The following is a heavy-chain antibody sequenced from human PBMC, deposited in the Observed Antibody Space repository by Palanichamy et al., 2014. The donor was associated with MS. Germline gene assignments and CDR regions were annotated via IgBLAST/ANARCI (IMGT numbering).Heavy chain of an antibody. CDR1: GFTFSSYG. V-gene: IGHV3-30*18. D-gene: IGHD4-17*01. Sequence: VQLVESGGGVVQPGRSLRLSCAASGFTFSSYGMHWVRQAPGKGLEWVAVISYDGSNKYYADSVKGRFTISRDNSKNTLYLQMNSLRAEDTAVYYCAKPLVAGYGDYSGEYAFDIWGQGTMVTVSS. CDR2: ISYDGSNK. CDR3: AKPLVAGYGDYSGEYAFDI. J-gene: IGHJ3*02.